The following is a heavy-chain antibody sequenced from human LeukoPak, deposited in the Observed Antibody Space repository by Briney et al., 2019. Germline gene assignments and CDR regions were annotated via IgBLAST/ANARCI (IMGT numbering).Heavy chain of an antibody. CDR1: GYSISSGYY. CDR3: ARGGPDVHSSGWDYNIYYYYGMDV. CDR2: IYYSGST. D-gene: IGHD6-19*01. Sequence: SETLSLTCTVSGYSISSGYYWSWIRQPPGKGLEWIGYIYYSGSTNYNPSLKSRVTISVDTSKNQFSLKLSSVTAADTAVYYCARGGPDVHSSGWDYNIYYYYGMDVWGQGTTVTVSS. V-gene: IGHV4-61*01. J-gene: IGHJ6*02.